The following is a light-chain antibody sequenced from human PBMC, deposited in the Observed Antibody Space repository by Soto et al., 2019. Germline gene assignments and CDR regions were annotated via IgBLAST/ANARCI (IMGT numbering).Light chain of an antibody. J-gene: IGLJ2*01. Sequence: QSALTQPASVSGSPGQSITISCTGTSSDVGVYKYVSWYQQHPGEAPKLLIYDVSTRPSGVSNRFSGSKSGNTASLSISGLQAEDEADYYCSSNTSSSTLEFGGGTKLTVL. V-gene: IGLV2-14*01. CDR3: SSNTSSSTLE. CDR2: DVS. CDR1: SSDVGVYKY.